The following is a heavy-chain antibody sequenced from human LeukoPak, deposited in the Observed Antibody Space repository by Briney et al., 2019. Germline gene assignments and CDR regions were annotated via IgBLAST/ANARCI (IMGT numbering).Heavy chain of an antibody. V-gene: IGHV4-59*01. CDR3: ARDDSSGLSN. J-gene: IGHJ4*02. CDR2: IYYSGST. D-gene: IGHD3-22*01. CDR1: GGSISSYY. Sequence: PSETLSLTCTVSGGSISSYYWSWIRQPPGKGLEWIGYIYYSGSTNYNPSLKSRVTISVDTSKNQFSLKLSSVTAADTAVYYCARDDSSGLSNWGQGTLVTVSS.